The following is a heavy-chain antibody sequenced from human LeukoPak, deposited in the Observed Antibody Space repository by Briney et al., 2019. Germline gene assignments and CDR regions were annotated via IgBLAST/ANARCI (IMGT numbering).Heavy chain of an antibody. CDR2: ISYDGSNK. CDR3: ARDQRRILWFGELSAFDY. J-gene: IGHJ4*02. Sequence: PGRSLRLSCAASGFTFSSYAMHWVRQAPGKGLEWVAVISYDGSNKYYADSVKGRFTISRDNSENTLYLQMNSLRAEDTAVYYCARDQRRILWFGELSAFDYWGQGTLVTVSS. CDR1: GFTFSSYA. D-gene: IGHD3-10*01. V-gene: IGHV3-30*04.